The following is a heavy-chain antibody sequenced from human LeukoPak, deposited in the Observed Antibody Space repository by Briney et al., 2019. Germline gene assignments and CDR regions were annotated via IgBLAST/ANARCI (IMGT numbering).Heavy chain of an antibody. CDR2: INTDGSST. D-gene: IGHD1-1*01. CDR3: VRGSQQLVVY. V-gene: IGHV3-74*01. CDR1: GFTFSSYW. Sequence: GGSLRLSCAASGFTFSSYWMNWARQAPGKGLVWVSRINTDGSSTTYADSVKGRFTISRDNAKNTLYLQVNSLRAEDTAVYYCVRGSQQLVVYWGQGTLVTVSS. J-gene: IGHJ4*02.